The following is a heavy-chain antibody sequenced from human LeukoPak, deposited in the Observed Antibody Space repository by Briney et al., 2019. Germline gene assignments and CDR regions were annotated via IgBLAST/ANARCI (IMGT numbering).Heavy chain of an antibody. V-gene: IGHV1-46*01. CDR1: GYTFTSYY. D-gene: IGHD6-19*01. Sequence: GASVKVSCKASGYTFTSYYIHWVRQAPGQGLEWMGIINPSGGSISYAQKFQGRVTMTTDTSTSTVYMELSSLRSEDTAVYYCARDRGSGPLRYFDYWGQGTLVTDSS. J-gene: IGHJ4*02. CDR2: INPSGGSI. CDR3: ARDRGSGPLRYFDY.